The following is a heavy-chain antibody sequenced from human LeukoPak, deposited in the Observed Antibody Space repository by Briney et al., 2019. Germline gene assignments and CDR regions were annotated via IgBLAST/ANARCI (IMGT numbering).Heavy chain of an antibody. J-gene: IGHJ4*02. V-gene: IGHV3-7*01. Sequence: GGSLRLSCAASGFTFSSYWMTWVRQAPGKGLEWVAYIKQDGSEKHYVDSVKGRFTISRDNSKNTLYLQMNSLRAEDTAVYYCAKDDYYDTSGYRDWGQGTLVTVSS. D-gene: IGHD3-22*01. CDR1: GFTFSSYW. CDR3: AKDDYYDTSGYRD. CDR2: IKQDGSEK.